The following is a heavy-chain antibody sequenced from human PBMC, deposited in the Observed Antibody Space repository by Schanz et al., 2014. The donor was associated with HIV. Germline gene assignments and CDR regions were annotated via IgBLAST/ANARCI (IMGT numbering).Heavy chain of an antibody. V-gene: IGHV3-33*01. CDR1: GFTFSSYG. D-gene: IGHD3-16*01. CDR2: IWYDGSKK. Sequence: QVQLVESGGGVVQPGRSLRLSCAASGFTFSSYGMHWVRQAPGKGLEWVAVIWYDGSKKYYGDSVKGRFNISRDNSKNTLYLQVNSLGAEDTAVYYCARDPRGRGIDAFDIWGQGTMVTVSS. J-gene: IGHJ3*02. CDR3: ARDPRGRGIDAFDI.